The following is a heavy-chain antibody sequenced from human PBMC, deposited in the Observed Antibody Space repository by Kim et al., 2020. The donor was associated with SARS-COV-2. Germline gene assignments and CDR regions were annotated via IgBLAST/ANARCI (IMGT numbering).Heavy chain of an antibody. V-gene: IGHV4-39*07. J-gene: IGHJ4*02. CDR2: IFYSGNT. D-gene: IGHD5-12*01. CDR1: GGSISSDSYY. CDR3: ARVGEELATIGY. Sequence: SETLSLTCSVSGGSISSDSYYWGWIRQPPGKGLEWIGNIFYSGNTYYNPSLKSLVTLSVDTSKNQFSLKLTSVTAAATAVYYCARVGEELATIGYWGQGT.